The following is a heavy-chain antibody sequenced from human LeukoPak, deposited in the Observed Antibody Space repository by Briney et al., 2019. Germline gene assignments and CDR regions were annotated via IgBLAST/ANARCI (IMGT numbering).Heavy chain of an antibody. D-gene: IGHD1-26*01. CDR1: GGSFSGYY. Sequence: SETLSLTCAVYGGSFSGYYWSWIRQPPGKGLEWIGEINHSGSTNYNPSLKSRVTISVDTSKNQFSLKLSSVTAAVTAVYYCASVGATTPPTFDYWGQGTLVTVSS. CDR3: ASVGATTPPTFDY. J-gene: IGHJ4*02. CDR2: INHSGST. V-gene: IGHV4-34*01.